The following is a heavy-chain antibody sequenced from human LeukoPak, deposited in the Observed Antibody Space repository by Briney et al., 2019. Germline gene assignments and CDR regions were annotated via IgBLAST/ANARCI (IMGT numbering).Heavy chain of an antibody. CDR2: ISWNSGSI. V-gene: IGHV3-9*03. J-gene: IGHJ3*02. CDR1: GFTFDDYA. CDR3: AKDFRQDPLDAFDI. Sequence: GRSLRLSCAASGFTFDDYAMRWVRQAPGKGLEWVSGISWNSGSIGYADSVKGRFTIYRDNAKDSLYLQMNSLRAEDMALYYCAKDFRQDPLDAFDIWGQGTMVTVSS.